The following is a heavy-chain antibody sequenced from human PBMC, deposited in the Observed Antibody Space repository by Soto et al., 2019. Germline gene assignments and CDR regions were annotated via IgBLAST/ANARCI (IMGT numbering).Heavy chain of an antibody. CDR2: ISADNDNG. J-gene: IGHJ4*01. Sequence: ASVKVSGKASGYTIVIHGISWERHAPGQDFLWMGWISADNDNGNSAQKLQDRVTMTIETSTNTAYMELRHLTSDDTALYYFVRDAWQQSPGDVWVHVTLVTVSS. D-gene: IGHD2-21*01. CDR3: VRDAWQQSPGDV. V-gene: IGHV1-18*01. CDR1: GYTIVIHG.